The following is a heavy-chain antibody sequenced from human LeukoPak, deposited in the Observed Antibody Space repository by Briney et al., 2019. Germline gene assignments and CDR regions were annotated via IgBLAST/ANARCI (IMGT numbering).Heavy chain of an antibody. V-gene: IGHV4-31*03. CDR3: AVSIAAAGTNWFDP. J-gene: IGHJ5*02. D-gene: IGHD6-13*01. Sequence: KASQTPSLTCTVSGVSISSGGYYWSWIRQHPGKGLEWIGYIYYSGSTYYNPSLKSRVTISVDTSKNQFSLKLSSVTAADTAVYYCAVSIAAAGTNWFDPWGQGTLVTVSS. CDR1: GVSISSGGYY. CDR2: IYYSGST.